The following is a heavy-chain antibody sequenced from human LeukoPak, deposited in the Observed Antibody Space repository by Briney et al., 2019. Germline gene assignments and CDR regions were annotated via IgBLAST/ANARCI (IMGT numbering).Heavy chain of an antibody. D-gene: IGHD2/OR15-2a*01. Sequence: GGSLRLSCAASGFTFTSYDMSWVRQAPGKGLEWVSGISDSGGSTYYADSVKGRFTISRDNSKNTLYLQMNSLRAEGTAIYYCAKDRLSFDYWGQGTLVTVSS. CDR2: ISDSGGST. CDR1: GFTFTSYD. V-gene: IGHV3-23*01. CDR3: AKDRLSFDY. J-gene: IGHJ4*02.